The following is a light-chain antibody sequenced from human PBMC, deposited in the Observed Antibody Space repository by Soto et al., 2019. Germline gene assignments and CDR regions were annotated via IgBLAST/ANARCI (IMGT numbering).Light chain of an antibody. CDR3: QQRTNWAWT. V-gene: IGKV3-11*01. CDR2: ATS. Sequence: EIVLTQSPAALSLSPGERATLSCRASQSVSSYLAWYQQKPGQAPRILIYATSTRATGIPARFSASGSGTDFTLTISSLEPEDFAVYYCQQRTNWAWTFGQGTKVDIK. J-gene: IGKJ1*01. CDR1: QSVSSY.